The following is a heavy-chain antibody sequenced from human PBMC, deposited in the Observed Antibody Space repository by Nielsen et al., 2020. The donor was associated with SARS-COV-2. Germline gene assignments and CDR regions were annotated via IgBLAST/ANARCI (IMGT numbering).Heavy chain of an antibody. CDR2: IYHSRST. D-gene: IGHD3-3*01. CDR3: ARARFLEWLSTYYGMDV. J-gene: IGHJ6*02. CDR1: GGSISSSNW. Sequence: SETLSLTCAVSGGSISSSNWWSWVRQPPGKGLEWSGEIYHSRSTNYNPSLKSRVTISVDKSTNQFSRKLSSVTAADTAVYYCARARFLEWLSTYYGMDVWGQGTTVTVSS. V-gene: IGHV4-4*02.